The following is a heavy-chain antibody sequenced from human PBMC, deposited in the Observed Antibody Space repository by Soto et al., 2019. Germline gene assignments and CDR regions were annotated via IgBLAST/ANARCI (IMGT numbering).Heavy chain of an antibody. CDR2: MSGSSSTT. CDR1: GLTFSNYA. V-gene: IGHV3-23*01. D-gene: IGHD1-7*01. J-gene: IGHJ4*02. CDR3: AKNQERELPRVIDF. Sequence: GGSLRLSCATSGLTFSNYAMSWVRQAPGGGLEWVSSMSGSSSTTYYADSVRGRFTISRDRSKNTLYLQMSGLRAEGTALYYCAKNQERELPRVIDFWGQGTLVTVSS.